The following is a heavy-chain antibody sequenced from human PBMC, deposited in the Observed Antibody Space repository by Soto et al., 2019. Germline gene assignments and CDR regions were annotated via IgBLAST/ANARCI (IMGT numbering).Heavy chain of an antibody. V-gene: IGHV4-39*01. Sequence: LSLTCSVSGDSITTNGYYWGRIRQPHGKGLQWIGNVYSTGSTFSHPSLTRRVFISVDTSKHKFSLRLTSVTAAHTAVYHCAKLNYTYGLLINLGGPGIMVTAPS. CDR3: AKLNYTYGLLINL. CDR1: GDSITTNGYY. CDR2: VYSTGST. J-gene: IGHJ4*02. D-gene: IGHD2-8*01.